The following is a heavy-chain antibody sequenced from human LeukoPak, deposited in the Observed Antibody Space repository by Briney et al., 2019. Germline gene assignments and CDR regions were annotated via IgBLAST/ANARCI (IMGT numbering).Heavy chain of an antibody. CDR1: GFTFSSYE. CDR3: ARDGWAAPLPLDEKFDY. CDR2: ISSSGSNI. D-gene: IGHD1-26*01. V-gene: IGHV3-48*03. J-gene: IGHJ4*02. Sequence: PGGSLRLSCAASGFTFSSYEMNWVRQAPGKRLEWVSYISSSGSNIYYADSVKGRFTISRDNAKNSLYLQMNSLRAEDTAVYYCARDGWAAPLPLDEKFDYWGQGTLVTVSS.